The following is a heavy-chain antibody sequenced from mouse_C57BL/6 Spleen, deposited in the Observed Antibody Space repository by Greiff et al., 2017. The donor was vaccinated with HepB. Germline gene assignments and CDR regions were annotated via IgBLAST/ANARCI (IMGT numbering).Heavy chain of an antibody. J-gene: IGHJ1*03. D-gene: IGHD1-1*01. CDR1: GYTFTDYD. CDR3: TRLGFITTVVATRYFDV. CDR2: IDPETGGT. V-gene: IGHV1-15*01. Sequence: QVQLKESGAELVRPGASVTLSCKASGYTFTDYDMHWVKQTPVHGLEWIGAIDPETGGTAYNQKFKGKAILTADKSSSTAYMELRSPTSDDSAVYYCTRLGFITTVVATRYFDVGGTGTTVTVSS.